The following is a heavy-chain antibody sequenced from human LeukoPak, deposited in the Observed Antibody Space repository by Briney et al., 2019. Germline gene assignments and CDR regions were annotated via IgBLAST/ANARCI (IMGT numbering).Heavy chain of an antibody. V-gene: IGHV1-18*01. CDR3: ARWMHCTNGVCLSEGFDY. D-gene: IGHD2-8*01. CDR2: ISAYNGNT. CDR1: GYTFTSYG. Sequence: ASVKVSCKASGYTFTSYGISWVRQAPGQGLEWMGWISAYNGNTNYAQKLQGRVTMTTDTSTSTAYMELRSLRSDDTAVYYCARWMHCTNGVCLSEGFDYWGQGTLVTVSS. J-gene: IGHJ4*02.